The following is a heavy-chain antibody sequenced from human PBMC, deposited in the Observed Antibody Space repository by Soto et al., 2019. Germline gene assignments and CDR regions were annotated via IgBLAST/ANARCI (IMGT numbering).Heavy chain of an antibody. J-gene: IGHJ4*02. D-gene: IGHD1-1*01. V-gene: IGHV1-18*01. Sequence: QVHLMQSGAEVKKPGASVKVSCKGSGYAFTTDGITWVRQAPGQGLEWMGWISAHNGNTNYAQKLQGRVTVTRDTSTSTAYMELRSLRSDDTAVYYCARGRYGDYWGQGALVTVSS. CDR1: GYAFTTDG. CDR3: ARGRYGDY. CDR2: ISAHNGNT.